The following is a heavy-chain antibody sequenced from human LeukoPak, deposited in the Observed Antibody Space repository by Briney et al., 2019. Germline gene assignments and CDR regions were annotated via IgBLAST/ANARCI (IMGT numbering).Heavy chain of an antibody. V-gene: IGHV3-30*18. Sequence: PGGSLRLSCAASGFTFRSYGIHWAPQAPAKGLEWVAVISYDGSNKYYEDSVKGRFTISRDNSKNTLYLQMNSLRAEDTAVYYCAKGRNFDYWGQGTLVTVSS. CDR2: ISYDGSNK. D-gene: IGHD5-24*01. CDR1: GFTFRSYG. CDR3: AKGRNFDY. J-gene: IGHJ4*02.